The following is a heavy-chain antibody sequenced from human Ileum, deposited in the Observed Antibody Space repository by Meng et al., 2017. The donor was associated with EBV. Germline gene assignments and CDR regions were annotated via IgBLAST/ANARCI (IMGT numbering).Heavy chain of an antibody. D-gene: IGHD4-17*01. J-gene: IGHJ4*02. V-gene: IGHV4-4*02. CDR3: ASGRDYAWHS. CDR1: GDSISSNNW. CDR2: IYHSGST. Sequence: QGQLQDPGPGLVQPSGTLSLTCAVFGDSISSNNWWSWVRQPPGKGLEWIGEIYHSGSTNYNPSFKSRVTMSVDKSKNQISLNLSSVTAADTAVYYCASGRDYAWHSWGRGTLVTVSS.